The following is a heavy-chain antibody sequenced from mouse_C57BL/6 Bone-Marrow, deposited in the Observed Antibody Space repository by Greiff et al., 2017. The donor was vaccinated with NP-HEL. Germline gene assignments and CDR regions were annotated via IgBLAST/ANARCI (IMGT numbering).Heavy chain of an antibody. CDR3: AREGRWLRRGYWYVDV. Sequence: QVQLQQPGTELVKPGTSVKLSCKSSGYTFTSYWMHWVKQRPGQGLEWIGIINPSNGGTNYNEKFKSKATLTVDKSSSTAYMQLSSQTSNDSAVYYCAREGRWLRRGYWYVDVWDTGTTVTVSS. CDR2: INPSNGGT. D-gene: IGHD2-2*01. V-gene: IGHV1-53*01. CDR1: GYTFTSYW. J-gene: IGHJ1*03.